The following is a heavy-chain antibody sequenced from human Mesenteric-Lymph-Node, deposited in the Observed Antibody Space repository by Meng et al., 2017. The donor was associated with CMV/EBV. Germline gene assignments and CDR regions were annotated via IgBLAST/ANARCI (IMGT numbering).Heavy chain of an antibody. J-gene: IGHJ4*02. D-gene: IGHD7-27*01. CDR1: GYTFTNYS. CDR3: ARDMWGSDY. Sequence: KVSCKASGYTFTNYSMHWVRQAPGQRLEWMGWINAGNGDTKYSQKFQARVTITRDTSASTAYMDLSSLTSEDTAVYYCARDMWGSDYWGQGTLVTVSS. CDR2: INAGNGDT. V-gene: IGHV1-3*01.